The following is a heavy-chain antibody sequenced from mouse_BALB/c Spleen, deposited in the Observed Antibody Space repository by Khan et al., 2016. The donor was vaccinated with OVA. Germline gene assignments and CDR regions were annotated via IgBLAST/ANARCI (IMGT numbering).Heavy chain of an antibody. J-gene: IGHJ4*01. V-gene: IGHV1S34*01. CDR3: ARDGYYYAMDY. CDR2: ISCYNGAT. D-gene: IGHD2-3*01. CDR1: GYPFTSYY. Sequence: LVKTGASVKISCKASGYPFTSYYIHWVKQSHGKSLEWIGFISCYNGATNYNQKFKGKATITVDTSSRTAYMQFNSLTSEDSAVYYCARDGYYYAMDYWGQGPSVTVSS.